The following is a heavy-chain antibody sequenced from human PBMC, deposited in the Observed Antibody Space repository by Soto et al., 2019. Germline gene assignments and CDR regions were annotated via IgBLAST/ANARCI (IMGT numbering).Heavy chain of an antibody. V-gene: IGHV3-64D*06. CDR1: GYTFESWA. D-gene: IGHD3-9*01. Sequence: PGGSLRLSCSASGYTFESWAAHWVRQAPGKGLEYVSGIRSDGDSTHYADSVKGRFTISRDNSKNTLYLQMDSLRIDDTAEYFCDASATFRLPIFDHWGQGALVTVSS. J-gene: IGHJ4*02. CDR2: IRSDGDST. CDR3: DASATFRLPIFDH.